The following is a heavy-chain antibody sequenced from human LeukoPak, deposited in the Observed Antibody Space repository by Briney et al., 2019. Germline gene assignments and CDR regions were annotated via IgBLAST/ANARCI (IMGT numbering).Heavy chain of an antibody. Sequence: SVKVSCKASGGTFSSYAISWVRQAPGQGLEWMGRIIPIFGTANYAQKFQGRVTITTDESTRTAYMELSRLRSDNTVVDNCLQMDIAMVIVAYCSQGTLVTVSS. CDR2: IIPIFGTA. V-gene: IGHV1-69*05. CDR1: GGTFSSYA. J-gene: IGHJ4*02. D-gene: IGHD5-18*01. CDR3: LQMDIAMVIVAY.